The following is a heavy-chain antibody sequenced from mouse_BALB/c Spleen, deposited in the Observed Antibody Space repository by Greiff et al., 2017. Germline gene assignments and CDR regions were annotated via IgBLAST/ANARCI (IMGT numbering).Heavy chain of an antibody. D-gene: IGHD2-4*01. CDR3: ARDDYDRFAY. Sequence: VQLQQSGAELVRPGALVKLSCKASGFNIKDYYMHWVKQRPEQGLEWIGWIDPENGNTIYDPKFQGKASITADTSSNTAYLQLSSLTSEDTAVYYCARDDYDRFAYWGQGTLVTVSA. V-gene: IGHV14-1*02. CDR1: GFNIKDYY. CDR2: IDPENGNT. J-gene: IGHJ3*01.